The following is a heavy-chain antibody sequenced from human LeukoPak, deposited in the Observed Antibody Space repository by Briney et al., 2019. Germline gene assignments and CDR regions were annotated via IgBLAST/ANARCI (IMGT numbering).Heavy chain of an antibody. Sequence: GGSLRLSCVASGFTFNKYAMSWVRQAPGKGLEWVSLMSEGGSTTYYADSVKGRFTISSDNSKNTVYLQMNSLRGEDTAVYYCARTQTGTYSFFDFWGQGSLVTVSS. CDR2: MSEGGSTT. D-gene: IGHD1-26*01. V-gene: IGHV3-23*01. CDR3: ARTQTGTYSFFDF. CDR1: GFTFNKYA. J-gene: IGHJ4*02.